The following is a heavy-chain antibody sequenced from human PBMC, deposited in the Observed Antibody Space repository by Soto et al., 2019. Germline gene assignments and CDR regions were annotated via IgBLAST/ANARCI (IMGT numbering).Heavy chain of an antibody. Sequence: GGSLRLSCAASGFTFSSYGMHWVRQAPGKGLEWVAVIWYDGSNKYYADSVKGRFTISRDNSKNTLYLQMNSLRAEDTAVYYCARGAVAGTFSLDYWGQGTLVTVSS. J-gene: IGHJ4*02. CDR2: IWYDGSNK. CDR1: GFTFSSYG. D-gene: IGHD6-19*01. V-gene: IGHV3-33*01. CDR3: ARGAVAGTFSLDY.